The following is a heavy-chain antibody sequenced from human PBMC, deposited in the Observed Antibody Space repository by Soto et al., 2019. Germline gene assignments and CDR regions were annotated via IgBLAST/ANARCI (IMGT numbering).Heavy chain of an antibody. Sequence: VKVSCKASGGTFSSYAISWVRQAPGQGLEWMGGIIPIFGTANYAQKFQGRVTITADESTSTAYMELSSLRSEDTAVYYCARDFSYGGPDDAFDIWGQGTMVTVSS. D-gene: IGHD3-10*01. J-gene: IGHJ3*02. CDR2: IIPIFGTA. V-gene: IGHV1-69*01. CDR1: GGTFSSYA. CDR3: ARDFSYGGPDDAFDI.